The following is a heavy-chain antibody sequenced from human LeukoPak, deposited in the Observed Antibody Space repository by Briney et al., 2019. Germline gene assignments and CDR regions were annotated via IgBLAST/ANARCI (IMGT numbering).Heavy chain of an antibody. CDR2: VYYSGST. V-gene: IGHV4-59*01. J-gene: IGHJ4*02. Sequence: PSETLSLTCTVSGGSISNYYWSWIRQPPGQGLEWIGFVYYSGSTHYNPSLKSRVTISADMSKNQFSLRLNSVTAADTAVYYCARFSGGTSRVDYWGQGTLVAVSS. CDR3: ARFSGGTSRVDY. CDR1: GGSISNYY. D-gene: IGHD3-16*01.